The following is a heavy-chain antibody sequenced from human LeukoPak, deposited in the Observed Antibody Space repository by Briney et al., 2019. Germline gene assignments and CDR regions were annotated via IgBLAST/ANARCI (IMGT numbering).Heavy chain of an antibody. CDR1: GYTFTGYY. J-gene: IGHJ3*02. Sequence: GASVTLSCKASGYTFTGYYMHWVRQAPGQGLEWMGWINPNSGGTNYAQKFQGRVTMTRDTSISTAYMELSGLRSDDTAVYYCARVRAWIRQTDAFDIWGEGTRVAVSS. CDR2: INPNSGGT. CDR3: ARVRAWIRQTDAFDI. D-gene: IGHD5-18*01. V-gene: IGHV1-2*02.